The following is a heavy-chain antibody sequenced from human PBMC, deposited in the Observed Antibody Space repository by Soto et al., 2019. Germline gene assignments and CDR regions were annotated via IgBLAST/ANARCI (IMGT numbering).Heavy chain of an antibody. CDR2: ISSSSAAM. V-gene: IGHV3-11*01. J-gene: IGHJ3*01. CDR1: GFTFSDYY. CDR3: ARVNWEQLMSFAFDL. Sequence: NPGGSLRLSCAASGFTFSDYYMGWLRRAPGKGLEWVSYISSSSAAMYYAGSVKGRFTISRDNAKASLSLQMNGLRVDDTAAYYCARVNWEQLMSFAFDLWGQGTVVTVSS. D-gene: IGHD1-26*01.